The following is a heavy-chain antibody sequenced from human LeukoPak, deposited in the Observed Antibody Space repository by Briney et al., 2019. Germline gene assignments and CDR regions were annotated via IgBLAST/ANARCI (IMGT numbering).Heavy chain of an antibody. J-gene: IGHJ2*01. V-gene: IGHV1-24*01. Sequence: ASVKVSCKVSGYTLTELSMHWVRQAPGKGLEWMGGFDPEDGETIYAQKFQGRVTMTEDTSTDTAYMELGSLRSEDTAVYYCATDGSGGWYRRGGWYFDLWGRGTLVTVSS. CDR1: GYTLTELS. D-gene: IGHD6-19*01. CDR2: FDPEDGET. CDR3: ATDGSGGWYRRGGWYFDL.